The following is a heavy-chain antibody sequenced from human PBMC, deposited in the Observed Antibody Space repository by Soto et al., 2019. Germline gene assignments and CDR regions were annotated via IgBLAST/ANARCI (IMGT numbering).Heavy chain of an antibody. CDR2: IVVGSGNT. CDR3: AAGDYHDTSGYSSDY. V-gene: IGHV1-58*01. CDR1: GFAFIACS. Sequence: CTAAGFAFIACSFRWLRQARGQPLEWLGWIVVGSGNTIYAQNFQERVTFTRDESTSTAYMELSSLRFEDTGVYYCAAGDYHDTSGYSSDYWGQGTLVTVPS. J-gene: IGHJ4*02. D-gene: IGHD3-3*01.